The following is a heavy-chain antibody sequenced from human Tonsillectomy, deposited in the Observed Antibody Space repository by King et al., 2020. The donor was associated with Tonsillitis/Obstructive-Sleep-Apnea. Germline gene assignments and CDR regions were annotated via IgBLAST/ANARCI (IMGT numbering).Heavy chain of an antibody. CDR3: ATHEGVVPAAMNGYYYYYSMDV. CDR1: GYTLTELS. Sequence: QLVQSGAEVKKPGASVKVSCKVSGYTLTELSMHWVRQAPGKGLEWMGGFDPEDGETIYAQKFQGRVTMTEDTSTDTAYMELSSLRSEDTAVYYCATHEGVVPAAMNGYYYYYSMDVWGKGTTVTVSS. V-gene: IGHV1-24*01. J-gene: IGHJ6*04. D-gene: IGHD2-2*01. CDR2: FDPEDGET.